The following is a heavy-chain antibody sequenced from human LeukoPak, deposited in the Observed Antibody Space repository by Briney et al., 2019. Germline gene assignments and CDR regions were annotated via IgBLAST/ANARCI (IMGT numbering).Heavy chain of an antibody. J-gene: IGHJ6*03. CDR3: ARGGYSSSSYFYYYMDV. D-gene: IGHD6-6*01. V-gene: IGHV3-21*06. Sequence: PGGSLRLSCAASGFTLSTYDMHWVGQAPGKGLEWVSYISSSSSNIYDADSMKGRFTLSRDNTKNSLYLQMNSLRDEDTVVYYCARGGYSSSSYFYYYMDVWGKGTTVTVSS. CDR1: GFTLSTYD. CDR2: ISSSSSNI.